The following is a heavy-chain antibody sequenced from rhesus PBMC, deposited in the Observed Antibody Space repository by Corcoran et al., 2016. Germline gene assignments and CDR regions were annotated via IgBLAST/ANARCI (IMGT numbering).Heavy chain of an antibody. D-gene: IGHD4-29*01. J-gene: IGHJ6*01. CDR2: IAGNRGNT. CDR3: ARVDYGTKYHYYGFDS. V-gene: IGHV4-80*01. CDR1: GASISSYW. Sequence: QVQLQESGPGLVRASETLSLTCAVSGASISSYWWSWIRQTPGKGLEWIGEIAGNRGNTYFNASPKSRVSISRDASRNQLSRRLSSVTAADTAIYYCARVDYGTKYHYYGFDSWGQGVVVTVSS.